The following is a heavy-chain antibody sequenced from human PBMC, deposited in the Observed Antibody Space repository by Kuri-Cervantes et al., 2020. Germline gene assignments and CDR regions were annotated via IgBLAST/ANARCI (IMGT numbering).Heavy chain of an antibody. CDR2: ISSSSSYI. J-gene: IGHJ2*01. V-gene: IGHV3-21*01. CDR1: GFNFRSYE. CDR3: ARSYCSGGSCPGYFDL. D-gene: IGHD2-15*01. Sequence: GESLKISCAASGFNFRSYEMIWVRQAPGKGLEWVSSISSSSSYIYYADSVKGRFTISRDNAKNSLYLQMNSLRAEDTAVYYCARSYCSGGSCPGYFDLWGRGTLVTVSS.